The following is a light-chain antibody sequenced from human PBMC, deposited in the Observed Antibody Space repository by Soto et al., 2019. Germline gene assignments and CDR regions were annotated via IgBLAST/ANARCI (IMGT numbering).Light chain of an antibody. CDR2: GAS. CDR1: ECVASNY. J-gene: IGKJ1*01. V-gene: IGKV3-20*01. CDR3: HQYGSSPWT. Sequence: EILLTQSPGTLSLSPGERATLSCRASECVASNYLAWYQHKPGQAPRLLFFGASNRATGIPDRFSGSGSGTDFTLTISRVEPEDFAVYYCHQYGSSPWTLGQGTKVDIK.